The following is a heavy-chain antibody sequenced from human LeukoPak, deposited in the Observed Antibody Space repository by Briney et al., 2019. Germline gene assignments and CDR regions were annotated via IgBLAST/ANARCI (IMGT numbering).Heavy chain of an antibody. CDR3: ARGSTARYYYDSSGYRGAFDY. CDR2: INPNSGGT. CDR1: GYTFTGYY. Sequence: ASVKVSCKASGYTFTGYYMHWVRQAPGQGLEWMGWINPNSGGTNYAQKFQGRVTMTRDTSISTAYMELSRLRSDDTAVYYCARGSTARYYYDSSGYRGAFDYWGQGTLVTVSS. J-gene: IGHJ4*02. D-gene: IGHD3-22*01. V-gene: IGHV1-2*02.